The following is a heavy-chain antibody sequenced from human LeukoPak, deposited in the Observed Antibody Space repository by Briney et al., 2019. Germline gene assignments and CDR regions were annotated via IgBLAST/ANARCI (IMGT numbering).Heavy chain of an antibody. V-gene: IGHV1-18*04. CDR3: ARDVDTATDQINDY. D-gene: IGHD5-18*01. Sequence: ASVKVSCKASGYTFTSHGISWVRQAPGQGFEWMGWVSTYNGNTNYVPKYQGRVTMTTDTSTSTAYMELRSLRSDDTAVYYCARDVDTATDQINDYWGQGTLVTVSS. J-gene: IGHJ4*02. CDR1: GYTFTSHG. CDR2: VSTYNGNT.